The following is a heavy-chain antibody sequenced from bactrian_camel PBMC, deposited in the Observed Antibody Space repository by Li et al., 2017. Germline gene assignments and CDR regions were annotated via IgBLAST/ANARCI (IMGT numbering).Heavy chain of an antibody. CDR1: GFTYSNYC. CDR2: IRTIGSL. D-gene: IGHD4*01. V-gene: IGHV3S55*01. CDR3: AADPGVCDYSLARPPPKYAFGY. Sequence: VQLVESGGDSVQAGGSLRLSCAVSGFTYSNYCMGWSRQAPGKEREGVAGIRTIGSLYYADSVKGRFIISQDDARETVWLQMNSLKPDDTAMYTCAADPGVCDYSLARPPPKYAFGYWGQGTQVTVS. J-gene: IGHJ6*01.